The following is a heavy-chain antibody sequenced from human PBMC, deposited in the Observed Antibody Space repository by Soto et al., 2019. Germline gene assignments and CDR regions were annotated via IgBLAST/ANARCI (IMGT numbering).Heavy chain of an antibody. D-gene: IGHD2-2*01. CDR2: IYCSGST. Sequence: LSDPLSLTCTVSGGSIRSYYWRWSRQPPGKGLEWIGYIYCSGSTNYNPSLKSRVTISVDTSKNQFSLKLSSVTAADTAVYYCARGGVLGYCISTSCLNWFDPWGQGTLVTVS. J-gene: IGHJ5*02. CDR3: ARGGVLGYCISTSCLNWFDP. V-gene: IGHV4-59*01. CDR1: GGSIRSYY.